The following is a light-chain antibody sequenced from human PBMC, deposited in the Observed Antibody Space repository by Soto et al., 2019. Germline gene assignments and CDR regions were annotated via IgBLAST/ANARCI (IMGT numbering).Light chain of an antibody. J-gene: IGKJ1*01. Sequence: DIRMTQSPSSLSASVGNRVTITCRASQSISNYLNWYQQKPGKAPKVLIYAASSLQSGVPSRFSGSGSGTDFTLTISSLQPEDFATYYCQQSYSTPPTFGQGTKVEIK. CDR3: QQSYSTPPT. CDR1: QSISNY. V-gene: IGKV1-39*01. CDR2: AAS.